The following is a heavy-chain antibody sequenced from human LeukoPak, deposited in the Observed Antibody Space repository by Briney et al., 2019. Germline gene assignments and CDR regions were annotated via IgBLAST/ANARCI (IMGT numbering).Heavy chain of an antibody. CDR3: AKKMPGSAVPVAD. CDR2: ISYDGSNK. CDR1: GFSFSGYA. Sequence: GGSLRLSCTVSGFSFSGYAFTWVRQAPGKGLEWVAYISYDGSNKNCADSVKDRFTISRDNSKNTLYLQMNSLGAEDTAVYYCAKKMPGSAVPVADWGQGTLVTVSS. D-gene: IGHD2-2*01. J-gene: IGHJ4*02. V-gene: IGHV3-30*18.